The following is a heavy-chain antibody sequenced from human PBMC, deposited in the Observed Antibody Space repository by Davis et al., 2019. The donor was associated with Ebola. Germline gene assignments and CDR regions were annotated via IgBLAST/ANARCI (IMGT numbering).Heavy chain of an antibody. J-gene: IGHJ3*02. Sequence: PSETLSLTCAVYGGSFSGYYWSWIRQPPGKGLEWIGEINHSGSTNYNPSLKSRVTISVDTSKNQFSLKLSSVTAADTAVYYCARVPYYRSGDGAFDIWGQGTMVTVSS. CDR2: INHSGST. V-gene: IGHV4-34*01. CDR3: ARVPYYRSGDGAFDI. D-gene: IGHD3-10*01. CDR1: GGSFSGYY.